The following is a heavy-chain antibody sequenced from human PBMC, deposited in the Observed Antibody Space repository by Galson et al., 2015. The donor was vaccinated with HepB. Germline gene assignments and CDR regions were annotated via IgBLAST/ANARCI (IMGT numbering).Heavy chain of an antibody. CDR1: GYSFTSYW. J-gene: IGHJ4*02. D-gene: IGHD6-13*01. CDR2: IYPGDSDT. V-gene: IGHV5-51*01. CDR3: ARVHSSWYPQPPYYFDY. Sequence: QSGAEVKKPGESLKISCKGSGYSFTSYWIGWVRQMPGKGLEWMGIIYPGDSDTRYSPSFQGQVTISADKSISTAYLQWSSLKASDTAMYYCARVHSSWYPQPPYYFDYWGQGTLVTVSS.